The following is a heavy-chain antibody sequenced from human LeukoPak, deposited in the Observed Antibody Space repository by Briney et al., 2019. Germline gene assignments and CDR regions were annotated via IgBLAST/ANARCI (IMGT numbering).Heavy chain of an antibody. D-gene: IGHD6-13*01. V-gene: IGHV3-53*01. J-gene: IGHJ4*02. Sequence: GGSLRLSCAASGFTVSNNFMSWVRQAPGKGLEWVSVIYSGGSTYYADSVKGRFTISRDNSKNTLYLQMNSLRAEDTAVYYCARVTRYSSSWYRGYYFDYWGQGTLVTVSS. CDR3: ARVTRYSSSWYRGYYFDY. CDR1: GFTVSNNF. CDR2: IYSGGST.